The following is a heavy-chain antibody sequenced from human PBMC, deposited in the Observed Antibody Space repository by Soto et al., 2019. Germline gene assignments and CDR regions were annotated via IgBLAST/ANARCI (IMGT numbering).Heavy chain of an antibody. CDR2: IIPIFGTA. D-gene: IGHD3-10*01. J-gene: IGHJ4*02. CDR3: ARSRDYYGSGSYFVYYFDY. CDR1: GGTFSSYA. Sequence: QVQLVQSGAEVKKPGSSVKVSCKASGGTFSSYAISWVRQAPGQGLEWMGGIIPIFGTANYAQKFQGRVTITTDESTSTAYIELSRLSSEDTAVYYCARSRDYYGSGSYFVYYFDYWGQGTLVTVSS. V-gene: IGHV1-69*01.